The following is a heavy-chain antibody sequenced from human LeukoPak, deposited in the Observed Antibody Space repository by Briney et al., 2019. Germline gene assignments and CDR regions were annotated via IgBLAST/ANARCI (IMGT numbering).Heavy chain of an antibody. CDR2: INPNSGGT. D-gene: IGHD3-10*01. V-gene: IGHV1-2*02. CDR3: ARDPTFGEAGMDV. J-gene: IGHJ6*02. Sequence: ASVKVSCKASGYTFTGYYMHWVRQAPGHGLEWVGWINPNSGGTNYAQKLQGRVTMTRDTSISTAYMELSRLRSDDTAVYYCARDPTFGEAGMDVWGQGTTVTVSS. CDR1: GYTFTGYY.